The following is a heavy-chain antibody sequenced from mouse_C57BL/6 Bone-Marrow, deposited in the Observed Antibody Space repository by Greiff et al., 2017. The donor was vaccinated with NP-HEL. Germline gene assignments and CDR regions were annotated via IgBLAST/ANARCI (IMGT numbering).Heavy chain of an antibody. CDR2: IYPGGGYT. CDR3: ARGEGYGLDY. V-gene: IGHV1-63*01. Sequence: QVQLKQSGAELVRPGTSVKMSCKASGYTFTNYWIGWAKQRPGHGLEWIGDIYPGGGYTNYNEKFKGKATLTADKSSSTAYMQFSSLTSEDSAIYYCARGEGYGLDYWGQGTTLTVSS. J-gene: IGHJ2*01. CDR1: GYTFTNYW. D-gene: IGHD2-10*02.